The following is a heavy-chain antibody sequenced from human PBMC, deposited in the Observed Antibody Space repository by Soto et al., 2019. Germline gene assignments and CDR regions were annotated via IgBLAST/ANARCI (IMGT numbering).Heavy chain of an antibody. D-gene: IGHD2-2*01. Sequence: QVQLQESGPGLVKPSQTLSLTCTVSGGSISSGGYYWSWIRQHPGKGLEWSGYIYYSGSTYYNPSLKRRVTISVDTSTNQCSLKLSSVTAADTAVYYWARDCSGTSCAVPGTGGVDYWGQGTLVTVSS. CDR1: GGSISSGGYY. J-gene: IGHJ4*02. V-gene: IGHV4-31*03. CDR3: ARDCSGTSCAVPGTGGVDY. CDR2: IYYSGST.